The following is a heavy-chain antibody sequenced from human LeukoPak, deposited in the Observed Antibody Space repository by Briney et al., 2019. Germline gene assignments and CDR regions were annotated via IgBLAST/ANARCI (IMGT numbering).Heavy chain of an antibody. CDR2: ISQTGSIE. D-gene: IGHD6-13*01. V-gene: IGHV3-30*14. CDR1: GFTFTTYV. J-gene: IGHJ6*02. Sequence: GGSLRLSCAASGFTFTTYVIHWVRQAPGKGLEWVAVISQTGSIETYADSVKGRFTISRDNSKDTLYLQMNSLRAEDTAVYYCATTVIAAAENPNRHSEGYYCYGMDVWGQGTTVTVSS. CDR3: ATTVIAAAENPNRHSEGYYCYGMDV.